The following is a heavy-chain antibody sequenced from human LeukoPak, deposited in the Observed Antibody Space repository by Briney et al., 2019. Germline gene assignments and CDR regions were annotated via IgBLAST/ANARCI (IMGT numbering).Heavy chain of an antibody. D-gene: IGHD5-12*01. J-gene: IGHJ4*02. Sequence: PGRSLRLSCAASGFTFSSYGMHWVRQAPGKGLEWVAVIWYDGSNKYYADSVKGRFTISRDNSKNTLYLQMSSLRADDTAVYYCARDRSAYDLDYWGQGNLVTVSS. V-gene: IGHV3-33*01. CDR3: ARDRSAYDLDY. CDR1: GFTFSSYG. CDR2: IWYDGSNK.